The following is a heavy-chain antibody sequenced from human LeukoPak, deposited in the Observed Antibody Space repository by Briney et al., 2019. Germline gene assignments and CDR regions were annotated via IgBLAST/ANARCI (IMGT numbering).Heavy chain of an antibody. CDR3: ASGASGGVVAAFDY. J-gene: IGHJ4*02. D-gene: IGHD2-15*01. Sequence: PSETLSLTCAVYGGSLSGYYWNWIRQPPGKGLEWIGEINHSGSTNYNPSLKSRVTISVDTSKNQFSLKLSSVTAADTAVYYCASGASGGVVAAFDYWGQGTLVTVSS. CDR2: INHSGST. CDR1: GGSLSGYY. V-gene: IGHV4-34*01.